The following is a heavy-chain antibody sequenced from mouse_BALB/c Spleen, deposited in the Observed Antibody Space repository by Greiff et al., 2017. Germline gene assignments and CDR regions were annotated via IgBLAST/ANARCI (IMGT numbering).Heavy chain of an antibody. V-gene: IGHV6-6*02. CDR2: IRLKSNNYAT. D-gene: IGHD1-1*01. J-gene: IGHJ1*01. Sequence: EVKVEESGGGLVQPGGSMKLSCVASGFTFSNYWMNWVRQSPEKGLEWVAEIRLKSNNYATHYAESVKGRFTISRDDSKSSVYLQMNNLRAEDTGIYYCTKVYYYGSSWYFDVWGAGTTVTVSS. CDR1: GFTFSNYW. CDR3: TKVYYYGSSWYFDV.